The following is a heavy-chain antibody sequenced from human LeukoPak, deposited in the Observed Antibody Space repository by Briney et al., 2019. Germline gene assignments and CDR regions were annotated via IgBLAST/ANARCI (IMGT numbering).Heavy chain of an antibody. CDR2: ISGSGGST. V-gene: IGHV3-23*01. CDR1: GFTFSSYA. CDR3: AKPTVTTSGYYFDY. J-gene: IGHJ4*02. Sequence: GGSLRLSCAASGFTFSSYAMSRVGQAPGKGLEWVSGISGSGGSTYYADSVKGRFTISRDNSKNTLYLQMNSLRAEDTGVYYCAKPTVTTSGYYFDYWGQGTQVTVSS. D-gene: IGHD4-17*01.